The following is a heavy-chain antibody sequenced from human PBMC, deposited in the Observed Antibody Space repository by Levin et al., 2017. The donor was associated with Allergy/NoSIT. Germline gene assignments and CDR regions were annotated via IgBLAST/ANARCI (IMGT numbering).Heavy chain of an antibody. Sequence: SCAASGFTFSDYYMTWIRQAPGKGLEWVSYISNSDSTIYYADSVKGRVTISRDNAKNSLYLQMNSLRAEDTAVYYCARARTWGHYYYGMDVWGQGTTVTVSS. V-gene: IGHV3-11*01. CDR3: ARARTWGHYYYGMDV. CDR2: ISNSDSTI. D-gene: IGHD1-14*01. CDR1: GFTFSDYY. J-gene: IGHJ6*02.